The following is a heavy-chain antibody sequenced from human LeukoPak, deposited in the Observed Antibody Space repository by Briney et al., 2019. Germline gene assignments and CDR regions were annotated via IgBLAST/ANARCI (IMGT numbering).Heavy chain of an antibody. CDR2: IIPIFGTA. CDR3: ARGPTGYNWNDVSLRGYYYYYMDV. V-gene: IGHV1-69*13. Sequence: ASVKVSCKASGGTFSSYAISWVRQAPGQGLEWMGGIIPIFGTANYAQKFQGGVTITADESTSTAYMEPSSLRSEDTAVYYCARGPTGYNWNDVSLRGYYYYYMDVWGKGTTVTVSS. J-gene: IGHJ6*03. CDR1: GGTFSSYA. D-gene: IGHD1-1*01.